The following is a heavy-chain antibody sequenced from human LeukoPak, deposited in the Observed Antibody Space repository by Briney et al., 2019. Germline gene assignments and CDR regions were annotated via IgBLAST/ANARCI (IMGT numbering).Heavy chain of an antibody. CDR2: ISGSGGST. V-gene: IGHV3-23*01. CDR1: GFTFSNAW. D-gene: IGHD1-26*01. CDR3: AKEVGSRDGAFDI. J-gene: IGHJ3*02. Sequence: GGSLRLSCAASGFTFSNAWMSWVRQAPGKGLEWVSAISGSGGSTYYADYVKGRFTISRDNSKNTLYLQMNSLRAEDTALYYCAKEVGSRDGAFDIWGQGTMVTVSS.